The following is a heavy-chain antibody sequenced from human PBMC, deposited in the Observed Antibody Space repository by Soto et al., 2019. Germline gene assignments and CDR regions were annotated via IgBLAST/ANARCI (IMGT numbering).Heavy chain of an antibody. Sequence: SETLSLTCTVSGGSIGSGGYYWSWIRQHPGKGLEWIGYIYYSGSTYYNPSLKSRVTISVDTSKNQFSLKLSSVTAADTAVYYCARSTYYDFWSGYLIGRPNWFDPWGHGTLVTVSS. CDR3: ARSTYYDFWSGYLIGRPNWFDP. V-gene: IGHV4-31*03. D-gene: IGHD3-3*01. J-gene: IGHJ5*02. CDR2: IYYSGST. CDR1: GGSIGSGGYY.